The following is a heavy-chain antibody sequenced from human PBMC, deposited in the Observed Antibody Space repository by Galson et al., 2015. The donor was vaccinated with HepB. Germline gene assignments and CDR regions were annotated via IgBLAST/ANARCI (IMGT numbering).Heavy chain of an antibody. J-gene: IGHJ3*02. CDR2: ISSSSSYI. Sequence: SLRLSCAASGFTFSSYSMNWVRQAPGKGLEWVSSISSSSSYIYYADSVKGRFTISRDNAKNSLYLQMNSLRAEDTAVYYCARQGPYDFWSGYSNDAFDIWGQGTMVTVSS. CDR1: GFTFSSYS. D-gene: IGHD3-3*01. V-gene: IGHV3-21*01. CDR3: ARQGPYDFWSGYSNDAFDI.